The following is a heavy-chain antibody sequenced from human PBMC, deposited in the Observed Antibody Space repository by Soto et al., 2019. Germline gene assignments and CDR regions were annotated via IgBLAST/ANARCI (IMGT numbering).Heavy chain of an antibody. J-gene: IGHJ5*02. CDR2: IYYSGST. D-gene: IGHD2-15*01. CDR1: CGSISSRGYY. Sequence: SETLSLTCTVSCGSISSRGYYLRLIRQHPGKGLEWIGYIYYSGSTYYNPSLKSRVTISVDTSKNQFSLKLSSVTAADTAVYYCARLDCSGGSCRRNNWFDPWGQGTLVTVSS. CDR3: ARLDCSGGSCRRNNWFDP. V-gene: IGHV4-31*03.